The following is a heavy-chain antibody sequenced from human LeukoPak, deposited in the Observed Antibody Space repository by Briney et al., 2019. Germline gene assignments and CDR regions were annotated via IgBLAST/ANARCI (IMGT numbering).Heavy chain of an antibody. CDR2: ISGSGGIT. J-gene: IGHJ4*02. CDR3: AKFRLSNYDILTGYYYYFDY. V-gene: IGHV3-23*01. D-gene: IGHD3-9*01. Sequence: GGSLRLSCAASGFTFSSYAMSWVRQAPGKGLEWVSGISGSGGITYHADSVKGRFSISRDNSKNTLYLQMNSLRAEDTAVYYCAKFRLSNYDILTGYYYYFDYWGQGTLVTVSS. CDR1: GFTFSSYA.